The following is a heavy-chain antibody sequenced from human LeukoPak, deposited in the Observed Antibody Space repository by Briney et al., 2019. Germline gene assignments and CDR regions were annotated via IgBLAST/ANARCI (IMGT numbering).Heavy chain of an antibody. V-gene: IGHV3-66*01. CDR3: ARDRTVMTSSYYYYGMDV. CDR2: IYSGGST. J-gene: IGHJ6*02. D-gene: IGHD4-17*01. Sequence: GGSLRLSCAASGFTVSSNYMSWVRQAPGKGLEWVSVIYSGGSTYYADSVKGRFTISRDNSKNTLYLQMNSLRAEDTAVYYCARDRTVMTSSYYYYGMDVWGQGTTVTVSS. CDR1: GFTVSSNY.